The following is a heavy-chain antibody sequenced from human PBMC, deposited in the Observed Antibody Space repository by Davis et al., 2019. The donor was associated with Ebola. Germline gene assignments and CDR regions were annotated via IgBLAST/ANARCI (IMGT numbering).Heavy chain of an antibody. CDR1: GITFRNNW. V-gene: IGHV3-74*01. D-gene: IGHD4/OR15-4a*01. CDR3: ATDPYGANPQSADY. Sequence: PGGSLRLSCAASGITFRNNWMQWVRQAPGKGLVWVSRINSDGSFTSYADSVKGRFTISRDNAKDTLFLQMNSLRADDTAVYYCATDPYGANPQSADYWGQGSLVTVSS. J-gene: IGHJ4*02. CDR2: INSDGSFT.